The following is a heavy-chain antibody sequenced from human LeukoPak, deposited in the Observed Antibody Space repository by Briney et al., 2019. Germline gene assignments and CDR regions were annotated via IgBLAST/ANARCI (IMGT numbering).Heavy chain of an antibody. J-gene: IGHJ4*02. CDR3: ARTKMYYDFWSGYYDFDY. CDR1: GYTFTSYG. CDR2: ISAYNGNT. D-gene: IGHD3-3*01. V-gene: IGHV1-18*01. Sequence: ASVKVSCKASGYTFTSYGISWLRQAPGQGLEWMGWISAYNGNTNYAQKLQGRVTMTTDTSTSTAYMELRSLRSDDTAVYYCARTKMYYDFWSGYYDFDYWGQGTLVTVSS.